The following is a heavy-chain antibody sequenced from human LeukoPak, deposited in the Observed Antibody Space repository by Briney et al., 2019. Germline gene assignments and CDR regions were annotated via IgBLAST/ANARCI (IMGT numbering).Heavy chain of an antibody. CDR3: ARNLGGWYQPGYFQH. CDR2: IYSGGST. V-gene: IGHV3-66*02. D-gene: IGHD6-19*01. J-gene: IGHJ1*01. Sequence: GGSLRLSCAASGFTVSSNYMSWVRQAPGKGLVWVSVIYSGGSTYYADSVKGRFTISRDNSKNALYLQMNSLRAEDTAVYYCARNLGGWYQPGYFQHWGQGTLATVSS. CDR1: GFTVSSNY.